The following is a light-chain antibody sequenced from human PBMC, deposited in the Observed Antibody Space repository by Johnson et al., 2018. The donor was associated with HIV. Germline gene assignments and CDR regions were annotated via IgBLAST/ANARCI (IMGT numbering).Light chain of an antibody. CDR2: KTN. CDR1: SSNIGNFY. J-gene: IGLJ1*01. V-gene: IGLV1-51*02. Sequence: QSVLTQPPSVSAAPGQRVTISCSGSSSNIGNFYVSWYQQLPETAPKLLIYKTNDRPSGIPDRFSGSKSGTSATLGITGLQTGDEADYYCGTWDSSLSAGGYVFGTGTKFTVL. CDR3: GTWDSSLSAGGYV.